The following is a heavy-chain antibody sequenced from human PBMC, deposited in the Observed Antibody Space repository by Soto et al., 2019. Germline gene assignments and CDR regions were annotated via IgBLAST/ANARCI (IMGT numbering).Heavy chain of an antibody. CDR1: GGSISSSSYY. CDR3: ASLSFGGYYFLYYYYGMDV. J-gene: IGHJ6*02. D-gene: IGHD3-22*01. CDR2: IYYSGST. V-gene: IGHV4-39*01. Sequence: SESLSLTCTVSGGSISSSSYYWGWIRQPPGKGLEWIGSIYYSGSTYYNPSLKSRVTISVDTSKNQFSLKLSSVTAADTAVYYCASLSFGGYYFLYYYYGMDVWGQGTTVTVSS.